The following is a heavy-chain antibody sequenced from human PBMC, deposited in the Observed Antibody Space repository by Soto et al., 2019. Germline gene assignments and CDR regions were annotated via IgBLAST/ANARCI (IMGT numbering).Heavy chain of an antibody. CDR3: AREYTVTRDY. Sequence: EVQLVESGGGLVKPGGSLRLSCAASGFTFSSYSMNWVRQAPGKGLEWVSSISSSSSYIYYADSVKGRFTISRDNAKNSLYLQMNGLRAEDTAVYYCAREYTVTRDYWGQGTLVTVSS. J-gene: IGHJ4*02. CDR1: GFTFSSYS. V-gene: IGHV3-21*01. CDR2: ISSSSSYI. D-gene: IGHD4-17*01.